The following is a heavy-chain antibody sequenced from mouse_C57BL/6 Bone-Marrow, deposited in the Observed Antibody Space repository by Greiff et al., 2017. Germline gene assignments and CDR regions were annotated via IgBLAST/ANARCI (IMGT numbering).Heavy chain of an antibody. CDR1: GYAFSSYW. V-gene: IGHV1-80*01. D-gene: IGHD1-1*01. CDR3: ATIASVVDAEAMDY. Sequence: VQLQESGAELVKPGASVKISCKASGYAFSSYWMHWVKQRPGQGLEWIGQIYPGDGDTNYNGKFKGKATLTADKSSSTAYMQLSSLTSEDSAVYFCATIASVVDAEAMDYWGQGTSVTVSS. CDR2: IYPGDGDT. J-gene: IGHJ4*01.